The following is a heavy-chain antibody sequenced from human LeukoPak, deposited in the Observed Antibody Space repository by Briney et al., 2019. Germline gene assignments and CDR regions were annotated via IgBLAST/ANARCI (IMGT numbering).Heavy chain of an antibody. Sequence: ASVKVSCKASGYTFTGYYMHWVRQAPGQGLEWMGWINPNSGGTNYAQKFQGRVTMTRDTSISTAYMELSSLRSEDMAVYYCASSVGAPKTDRLGYFQHWGQGTLVTVSS. V-gene: IGHV1-2*02. D-gene: IGHD1-26*01. CDR3: ASSVGAPKTDRLGYFQH. CDR2: INPNSGGT. CDR1: GYTFTGYY. J-gene: IGHJ1*01.